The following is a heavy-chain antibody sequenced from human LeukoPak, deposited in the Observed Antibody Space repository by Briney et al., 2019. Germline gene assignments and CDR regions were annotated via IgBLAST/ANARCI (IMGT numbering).Heavy chain of an antibody. Sequence: GGSLRLSCAASGLTVSTNYMSWVRQAPGKGLEWVSFIHSGGTTYYADSVKGRFTISRHNSKNTLYLQMNSLRAEDTAVYYCARGGYCSGGTCFDYYGMDVWGQGTTVTVSS. CDR1: GLTVSTNY. D-gene: IGHD2-15*01. CDR2: IHSGGTT. CDR3: ARGGYCSGGTCFDYYGMDV. V-gene: IGHV3-53*04. J-gene: IGHJ6*02.